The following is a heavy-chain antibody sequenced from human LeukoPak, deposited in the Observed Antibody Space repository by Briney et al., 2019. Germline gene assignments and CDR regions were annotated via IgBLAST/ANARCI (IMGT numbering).Heavy chain of an antibody. J-gene: IGHJ4*02. D-gene: IGHD4-23*01. CDR2: ISYDGSNK. V-gene: IGHV3-30-3*01. Sequence: GGSLRLSCAASGFTFSSYAMHWVRQAPGKGLEWVAVISYDGSNKYYADSVKGRFTISRDNSKNTLYLQMNSLRAEDTAVYYCARVGGNFYYFDYWGQGTLVTVSS. CDR3: ARVGGNFYYFDY. CDR1: GFTFSSYA.